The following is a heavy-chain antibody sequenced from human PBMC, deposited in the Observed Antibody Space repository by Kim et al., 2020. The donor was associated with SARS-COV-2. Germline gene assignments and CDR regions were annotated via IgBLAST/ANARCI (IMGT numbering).Heavy chain of an antibody. CDR1: GFTFSAYG. D-gene: IGHD3-16*01. CDR3: AKAGYSDPGDDAFDV. Sequence: GGSLRLSCAASGFTFSAYGMHWVRQAPGKGLEWVGIIWFDAGNKFYADSVKGRFTISRDNSRNILYLEMNSLRAEDTAMYYCAKAGYSDPGDDAFDVWGQGTMVNVSS. CDR2: IWFDAGNK. J-gene: IGHJ3*01. V-gene: IGHV3-33*06.